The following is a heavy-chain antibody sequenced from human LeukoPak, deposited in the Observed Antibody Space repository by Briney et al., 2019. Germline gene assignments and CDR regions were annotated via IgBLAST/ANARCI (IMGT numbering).Heavy chain of an antibody. V-gene: IGHV1-2*02. D-gene: IGHD1-1*01. CDR1: GYTFTVYY. CDR2: INPDSGGT. CDR3: ASPQYNWNDGLDY. J-gene: IGHJ4*02. Sequence: ASLKVSCKASGYTFTVYYMHWVRQAPGQGPEWVGGINPDSGGTNYEQKFQGRVIMTRDASIRTAYMELSSLRSDDTAVYYCASPQYNWNDGLDYWGQGTLVTVSS.